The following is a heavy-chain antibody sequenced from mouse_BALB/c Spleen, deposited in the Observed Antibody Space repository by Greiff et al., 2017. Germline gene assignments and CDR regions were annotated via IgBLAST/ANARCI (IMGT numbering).Heavy chain of an antibody. V-gene: IGHV2-9-2*01. CDR3: VREDYGFAY. CDR2: IWTGGGT. Sequence: VQLVESGPGLVAPSQSLSITCTVSGFSLTSYDISWIRQPPGKGLEWLGVIWTGGGTNYNSAFMSRLSISKDNSKSQVFLKMNSLQTDDTAIYYCVREDYGFAYWGQGTLVTVSA. CDR1: GFSLTSYD. J-gene: IGHJ3*01. D-gene: IGHD2-4*01.